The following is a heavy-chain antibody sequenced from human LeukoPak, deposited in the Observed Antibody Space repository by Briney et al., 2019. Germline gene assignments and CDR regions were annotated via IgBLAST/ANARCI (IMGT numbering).Heavy chain of an antibody. V-gene: IGHV1-2*02. J-gene: IGHJ6*02. CDR1: GYTFTGYY. CDR2: INPNSGGT. D-gene: IGHD5-12*01. Sequence: GASVKVSCKASGYTFTGYYMHWVRQAPGQGLEWMGWINPNSGGTNYAQKFQGRVTMTRDTSISTAYMELSRLGSDDTAVYYCAREGVATIGAGGYYYYGMDVWGQGTTVTVSS. CDR3: AREGVATIGAGGYYYYGMDV.